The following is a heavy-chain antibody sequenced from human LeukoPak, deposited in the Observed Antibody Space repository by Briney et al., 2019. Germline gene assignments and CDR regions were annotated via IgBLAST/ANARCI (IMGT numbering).Heavy chain of an antibody. CDR3: ARGYGSGSYGIGYYYYMDV. CDR2: IYHSGSS. D-gene: IGHD3-10*01. V-gene: IGHV4-39*07. J-gene: IGHJ6*03. Sequence: PSETLSLTCSVAGDSISSSSSYWAWIRQPPGKGLEWIGSIYHSGSSYYNPSLKSRVTISVDTSKNQFSLKLSSVTAADTAVYYCARGYGSGSYGIGYYYYMDVWGKGTTVTISS. CDR1: GDSISSSSSY.